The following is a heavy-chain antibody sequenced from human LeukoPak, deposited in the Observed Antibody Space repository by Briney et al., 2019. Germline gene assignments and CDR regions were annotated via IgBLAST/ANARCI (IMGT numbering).Heavy chain of an antibody. J-gene: IGHJ4*02. CDR3: ARGFPSPDKRPC. Sequence: GESLKISCEASGYSFTNYWIGWVRQAPGKGLEYVSAISSNGGSTYYANSVKGRFTISRDNSKNTLYLQVGSLRAEDMAVYYCARGFPSPDKRPCWGQGTLVTVSS. V-gene: IGHV3-64*01. CDR2: ISSNGGST. CDR1: GYSFTNYW. D-gene: IGHD3-10*01.